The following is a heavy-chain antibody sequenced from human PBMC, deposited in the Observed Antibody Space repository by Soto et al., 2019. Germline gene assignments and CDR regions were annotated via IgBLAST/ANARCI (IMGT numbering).Heavy chain of an antibody. Sequence: PSETLSLTCAVYGGSFSGYYWSWIRQPPGKGLEWIGEINHSGSTNYNPSLKSRVTISVDTSKNQFSLKLSSVTAADTAEYYCARGYYDFWSGYPFPSYYYYMDVWGKGTTVTVSS. CDR1: GGSFSGYY. CDR3: ARGYYDFWSGYPFPSYYYYMDV. D-gene: IGHD3-3*01. V-gene: IGHV4-34*01. J-gene: IGHJ6*03. CDR2: INHSGST.